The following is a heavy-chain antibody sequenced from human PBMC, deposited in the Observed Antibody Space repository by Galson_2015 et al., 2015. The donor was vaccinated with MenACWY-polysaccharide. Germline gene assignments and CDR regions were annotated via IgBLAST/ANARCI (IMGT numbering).Heavy chain of an antibody. V-gene: IGHV1-69*11. CDR1: GGDFNTHD. J-gene: IGHJ5*01. D-gene: IGHD6-19*01. Sequence: SLKVSCKASGGDFNTHDLSWLRQAPGQGFEFVGRIIPIMGSPNYAQRFQGRLTITADGSTRTAYMDLSSLRFEDTAMFYCVRAECSGTSSSFASWGHGTLLTASS. CDR3: VRAECSGTSSSFAS. CDR2: IIPIMGSP.